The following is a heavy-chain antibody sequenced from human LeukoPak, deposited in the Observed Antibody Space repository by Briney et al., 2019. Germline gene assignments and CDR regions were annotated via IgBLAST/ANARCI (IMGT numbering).Heavy chain of an antibody. Sequence: GRSLRLSCAASGFTFSSYGMHWVRQAPGKGLEWVAVISYDGSNKYYADSVKGRFTISRDNSKNTPYLQMNSLRAEDTAVYYCAKDRVVATSDWGQGTLVTVSS. J-gene: IGHJ4*02. CDR1: GFTFSSYG. CDR2: ISYDGSNK. V-gene: IGHV3-30*18. D-gene: IGHD5-12*01. CDR3: AKDRVVATSD.